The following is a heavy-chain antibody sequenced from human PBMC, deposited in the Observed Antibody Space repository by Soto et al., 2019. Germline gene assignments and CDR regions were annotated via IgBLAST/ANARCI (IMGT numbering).Heavy chain of an antibody. D-gene: IGHD3-22*01. Sequence: NPSETLSLTCTVSGRSISSSGYYWGWIRQPPGKGLQWIGNIYSSGNTYYNPSLRSRVAISVDPSKNQFSLRLSSVTAADTAVYFCASPREGYYYDTWGQGTLVTVSS. CDR3: ASPREGYYYDT. J-gene: IGHJ4*02. V-gene: IGHV4-39*01. CDR1: GRSISSSGYY. CDR2: IYSSGNT.